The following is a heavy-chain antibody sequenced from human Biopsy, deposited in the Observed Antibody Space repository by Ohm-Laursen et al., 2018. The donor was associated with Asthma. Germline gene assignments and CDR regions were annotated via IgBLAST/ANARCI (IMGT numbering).Heavy chain of an antibody. D-gene: IGHD5-12*01. CDR2: LIPVLGTP. V-gene: IGHV1-69*16. CDR3: ARGYSGSDRIVYYYSGLEV. Sequence: SSVKVSCKASGDSFSIFTYSWVRQAPGQGLEWMGGLIPVLGTPDHAQMFEGRVTITADESTSTAYMKLSSLSSEDTAVYYCARGYSGSDRIVYYYSGLEVWGQGTTVTVSS. J-gene: IGHJ6*02. CDR1: GDSFSIFT.